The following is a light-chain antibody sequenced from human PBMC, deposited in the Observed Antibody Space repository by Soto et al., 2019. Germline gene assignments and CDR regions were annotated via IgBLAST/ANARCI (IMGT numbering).Light chain of an antibody. CDR1: QSVSSN. CDR2: DAS. Sequence: EVVMTQSPATLSVSPGERATLSCRASQSVSSNLAWYQQKPGQPPRLLVFDASTRAAGIPARFSGSGSGTEFTLTISSLQSEDFAGDYCQQYNTLYTFGQGTKLEIK. CDR3: QQYNTLYT. V-gene: IGKV3-15*01. J-gene: IGKJ2*01.